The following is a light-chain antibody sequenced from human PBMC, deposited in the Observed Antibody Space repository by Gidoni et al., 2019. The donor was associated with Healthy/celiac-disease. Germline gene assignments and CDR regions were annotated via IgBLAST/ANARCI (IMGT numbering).Light chain of an antibody. V-gene: IGLV2-14*03. CDR3: SSYTSSSTYVV. Sequence: QSALTQPASVSGSPGQSLTIPCTGTSSDVGGYNYVSWYQQHPGKAPKLMSYDVSNRPSGVSNRFSGSKSGNTASLTISGLQAEDEADYYCSSYTSSSTYVVFGGGTKLTVL. CDR1: SSDVGGYNY. J-gene: IGLJ2*01. CDR2: DVS.